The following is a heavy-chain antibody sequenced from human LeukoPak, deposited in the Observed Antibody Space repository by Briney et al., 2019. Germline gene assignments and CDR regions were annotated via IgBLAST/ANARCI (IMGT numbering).Heavy chain of an antibody. D-gene: IGHD2-2*01. CDR3: VREMSHHCSSTSCKPDAFDI. Sequence: GGSLRLSCAASGFTFSSYEMYWVRQAPGKGLEWVSYISSSGSTIYYVDSVKGRLTISRDNAKNSLYMQMKSLRAEDTAVYYCVREMSHHCSSTSCKPDAFDIWGQGTMVTVSS. V-gene: IGHV3-48*03. CDR2: ISSSGSTI. J-gene: IGHJ3*02. CDR1: GFTFSSYE.